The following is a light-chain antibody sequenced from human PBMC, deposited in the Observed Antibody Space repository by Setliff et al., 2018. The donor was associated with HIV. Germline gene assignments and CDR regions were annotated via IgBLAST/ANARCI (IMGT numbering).Light chain of an antibody. CDR2: DVT. V-gene: IGLV2-23*02. CDR1: SSDVGAYNY. CDR3: CSYAGSSXXX. Sequence: QSAXXQPASVSGSPGQSITISCTGTSSDVGAYNYVSWYQQHPGTAPKLIIYDVTKRPSGVSNRFSGSKSGNTASLTISGLQAEDEAAYYCCSYAGSSXXXFGGGTQLTVL. J-gene: IGLJ2*01.